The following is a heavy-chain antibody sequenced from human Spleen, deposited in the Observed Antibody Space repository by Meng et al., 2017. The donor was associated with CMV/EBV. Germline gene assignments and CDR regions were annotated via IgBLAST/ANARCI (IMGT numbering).Heavy chain of an antibody. Sequence: QGEEQSDGLGLGKPSPPLALTCICSGGSMSSGDYFWNWIRQPTGKGLEWIGYIHYSGTTYYNPSLKSRIAISLDTSKNQFSLNLNSVTAADAAVYYCARHVYGDSYGFWGQGTLVTVSS. CDR3: ARHVYGDSYGF. CDR2: IHYSGTT. J-gene: IGHJ4*02. V-gene: IGHV4-30-4*01. CDR1: GGSMSSGDYF. D-gene: IGHD4-17*01.